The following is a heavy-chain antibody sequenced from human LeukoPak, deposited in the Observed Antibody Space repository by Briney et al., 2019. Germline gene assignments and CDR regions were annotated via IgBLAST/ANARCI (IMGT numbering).Heavy chain of an antibody. D-gene: IGHD6-6*01. CDR2: IYPGDSDT. CDR3: ASEYSSSSLHSDY. Sequence: GSLRLSCKGSGYSFTSYWIGWVRQMPGKGLEWMGIIYPGDSDTRYSPSFQGQVTISADKSISTAYLQWSSLKASDTAMYYCASEYSSSSLHSDYWGQGTLVTVSS. CDR1: GYSFTSYW. J-gene: IGHJ4*02. V-gene: IGHV5-51*01.